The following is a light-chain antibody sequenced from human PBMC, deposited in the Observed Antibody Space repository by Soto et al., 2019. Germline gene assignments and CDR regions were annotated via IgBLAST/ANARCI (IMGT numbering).Light chain of an antibody. Sequence: QSALTQPPSVSGSPGQSIAISCTGTRSDVGAYNYVSWYQQHPGKAPKLMISEVTNRPSGVSDRFSGSKSGNTASLNISGLQAEDEADYYCSSFTSRFTFVFGTGTKVTVL. J-gene: IGLJ1*01. V-gene: IGLV2-14*01. CDR2: EVT. CDR1: RSDVGAYNY. CDR3: SSFTSRFTFV.